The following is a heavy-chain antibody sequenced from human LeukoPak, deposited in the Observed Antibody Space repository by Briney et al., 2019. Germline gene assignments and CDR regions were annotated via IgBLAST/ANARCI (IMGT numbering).Heavy chain of an antibody. CDR1: GFTFSNAW. CDR3: ARVLITDAFDI. D-gene: IGHD1-14*01. V-gene: IGHV3-11*01. J-gene: IGHJ3*02. CDR2: ISSSGSTI. Sequence: GGSLRLSCAASGFTFSNAWMSWVRQAPGKGLEWVSYISSSGSTIYYADSVKGRFTISRDNAKNSLYLQMNSLRAEDTAVYYCARVLITDAFDIWGQGTMVTVSS.